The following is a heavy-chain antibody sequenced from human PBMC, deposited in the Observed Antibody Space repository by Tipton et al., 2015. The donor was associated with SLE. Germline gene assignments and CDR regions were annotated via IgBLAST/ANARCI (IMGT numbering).Heavy chain of an antibody. CDR3: ARDRGDAFDI. Sequence: GLVKPSETLSLTCTVSGGSISSYYWTWIRQPPGKGLEWIGNIYYSGSTNYNPSLKSRLTMSVDTSKNQFSLKLSSVTATDTAVYYCARDRGDAFDIWGQGTMVTVSS. V-gene: IGHV4-59*01. CDR1: GGSISSYY. CDR2: IYYSGST. D-gene: IGHD3-10*01. J-gene: IGHJ3*02.